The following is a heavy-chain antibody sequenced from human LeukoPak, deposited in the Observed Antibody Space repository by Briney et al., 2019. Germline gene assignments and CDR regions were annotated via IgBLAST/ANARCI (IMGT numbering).Heavy chain of an antibody. J-gene: IGHJ4*02. Sequence: SETLSLTCTVSGGSISSYYWSWIRQPPGKGLEWIGYIYYSGSTNYNPSLKSRVTISVDTSKNQFSLKLSSVTAADTAVYYCARHRQLERRVNYFDYWGQGTLVTVSS. CDR2: IYYSGST. CDR1: GGSISSYY. D-gene: IGHD1-1*01. V-gene: IGHV4-59*08. CDR3: ARHRQLERRVNYFDY.